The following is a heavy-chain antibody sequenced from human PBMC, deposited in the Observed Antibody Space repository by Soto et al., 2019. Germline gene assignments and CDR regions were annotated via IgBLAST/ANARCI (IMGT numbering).Heavy chain of an antibody. V-gene: IGHV3-23*01. Sequence: GGSLRLSCAASGFTFSSYAMSWVRQAPGKGLEWVSAISGSGGSTYYADSVKGRFTISRDNSKNTLYLQMNSLRAEDTAVYYCAKDIERYYDFWSGPFDYWGQGTLVTVSS. CDR1: GFTFSSYA. D-gene: IGHD3-3*01. J-gene: IGHJ4*02. CDR2: ISGSGGST. CDR3: AKDIERYYDFWSGPFDY.